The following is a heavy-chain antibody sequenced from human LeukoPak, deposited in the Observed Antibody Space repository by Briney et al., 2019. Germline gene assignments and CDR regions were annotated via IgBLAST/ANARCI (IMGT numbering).Heavy chain of an antibody. CDR1: GFTVSSNY. CDR3: AKDSGTYYYDSSGYGFDY. D-gene: IGHD3-22*01. V-gene: IGHV3-9*01. J-gene: IGHJ4*02. CDR2: ISWNSGSI. Sequence: GGSLRLSCAASGFTVSSNYMSWVRQAPGKGLEWVSGISWNSGSIGYADSVKGRFTISRDNAKNSLYLQMNSLRAEDTALYYCAKDSGTYYYDSSGYGFDYWGQGTLVTVSS.